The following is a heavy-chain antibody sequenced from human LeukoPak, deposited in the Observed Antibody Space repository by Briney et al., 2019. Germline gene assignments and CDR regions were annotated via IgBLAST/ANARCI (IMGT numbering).Heavy chain of an antibody. J-gene: IGHJ3*02. CDR1: GYTFTSYY. CDR3: ARPARDGYINDAFDI. V-gene: IGHV1-46*01. Sequence: ASVKVSCKASGYTFTSYYMHWVRQAPGQGLEWMGIINPSGGSTSYAQKFQGRVTMTRDMSTSTVYMELSSLRSEDTAVYYCARPARDGYINDAFDIWGQGTMVTVSS. CDR2: INPSGGST. D-gene: IGHD5-24*01.